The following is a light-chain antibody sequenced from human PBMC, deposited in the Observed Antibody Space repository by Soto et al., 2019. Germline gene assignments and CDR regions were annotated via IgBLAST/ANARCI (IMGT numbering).Light chain of an antibody. V-gene: IGLV2-11*01. CDR1: SIDVGGSNY. Sequence: QSALTQPRSVSGSPGQSVTISCTGPSIDVGGSNYVSWYQQHPGKAPKLMIYDVSERPSGVPDRFSGSKSGNTASLTISGLQAEDEADYYCSSYPSSSTLFGTGTKVTVL. J-gene: IGLJ1*01. CDR2: DVS. CDR3: SSYPSSSTL.